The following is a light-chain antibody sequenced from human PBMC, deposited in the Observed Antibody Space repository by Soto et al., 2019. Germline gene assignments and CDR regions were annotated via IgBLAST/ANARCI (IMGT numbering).Light chain of an antibody. CDR2: AAS. J-gene: IGKJ1*01. CDR3: QQSYSIPLA. V-gene: IGKV1-39*01. CDR1: QSISSY. Sequence: DNRMTHAPSSLSASIGVRDTITCGASQSISSYLNWYQQKPGKAPKLLISAASSLQSGVPSRFSGSGSGTDFTLTISSLQPEDFAAYYCQQSYSIPLAFGQGTKVDIK.